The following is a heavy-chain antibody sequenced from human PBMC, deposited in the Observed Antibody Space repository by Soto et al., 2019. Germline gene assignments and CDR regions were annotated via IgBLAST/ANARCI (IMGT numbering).Heavy chain of an antibody. V-gene: IGHV1-69*06. J-gene: IGHJ4*02. Sequence: QVQLVQSGAEVQKPGSSVKVSCKASGGTFSSYAISWVRQAPGQGLEWMGGIIPIFGTANYAQKFQGRVTITADKSTSTAYMELSSLRSEDTAVYYCASKRSPAALWNFDYWGQGTLVTVSS. CDR1: GGTFSSYA. D-gene: IGHD2-2*01. CDR3: ASKRSPAALWNFDY. CDR2: IIPIFGTA.